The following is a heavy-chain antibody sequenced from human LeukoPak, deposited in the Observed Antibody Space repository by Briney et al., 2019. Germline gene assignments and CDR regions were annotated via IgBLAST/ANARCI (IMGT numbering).Heavy chain of an antibody. CDR1: EFTFSFYS. Sequence: PGGSLRLSCVASEFTFSFYSMNWVRQAPGKGLEWVSYISTSSDSTYYADSVRGRFTISRDNAKNSLYLQMNSLRVEDTAVYYCARESMVRGFSADWGQGTLVTVSS. CDR3: ARESMVRGFSAD. CDR2: ISTSSDST. D-gene: IGHD3-10*01. J-gene: IGHJ4*02. V-gene: IGHV3-48*01.